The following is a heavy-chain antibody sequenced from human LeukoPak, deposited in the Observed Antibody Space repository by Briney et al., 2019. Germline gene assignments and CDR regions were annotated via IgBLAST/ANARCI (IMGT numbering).Heavy chain of an antibody. V-gene: IGHV4-4*02. Sequence: SETLSLTCAVSGGSISAGNWWSWVRQPPGKGLEWIGEIYHSGSTNYNPSLKSRVTMSVDTSKNQFSLKLSSVTAADTAIYYCARGGYDSFDYRGQGTLVTVSS. CDR2: IYHSGST. J-gene: IGHJ4*02. D-gene: IGHD5-12*01. CDR3: ARGGYDSFDY. CDR1: GGSISAGNW.